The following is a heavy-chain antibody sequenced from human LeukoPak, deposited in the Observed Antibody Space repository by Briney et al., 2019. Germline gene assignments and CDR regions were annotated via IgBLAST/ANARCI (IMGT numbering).Heavy chain of an antibody. CDR3: ARGGGYSYGYYY. CDR1: GGTFSSYG. D-gene: IGHD5-18*01. J-gene: IGHJ4*02. Sequence: ASVKVSCKASGGTFSSYGISWVRQAPGQGLEWMGRINPNSGGTNYAQKFQGRVTMTRDTSISTAYMELSRLRSDDTAVYYCARGGGYSYGYYYWGQGTLVTVSS. V-gene: IGHV1-2*06. CDR2: INPNSGGT.